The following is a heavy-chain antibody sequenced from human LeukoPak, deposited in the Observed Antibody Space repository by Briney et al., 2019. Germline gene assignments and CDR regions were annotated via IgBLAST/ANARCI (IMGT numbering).Heavy chain of an antibody. CDR2: VSSSGGST. J-gene: IGHJ4*02. V-gene: IGHV3-23*01. D-gene: IGHD5-18*01. Sequence: GGSLRLSCPASGFTFSSYAMSWVRQAPGKGLEWVSGVSSSGGSTSYADYVKGQFTISRDNSKNTVYLYMNNLRAEDTAVYYCAKEGRKTGNTYGYEFDSWGQGTLVTVSS. CDR1: GFTFSSYA. CDR3: AKEGRKTGNTYGYEFDS.